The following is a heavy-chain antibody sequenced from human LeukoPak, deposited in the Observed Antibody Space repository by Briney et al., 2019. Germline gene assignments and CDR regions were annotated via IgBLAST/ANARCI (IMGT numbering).Heavy chain of an antibody. V-gene: IGHV1-2*02. CDR1: LNTPSVHP. D-gene: IGHD5-24*01. J-gene: IGHJ5*02. CDR2: LNPNNGNT. Sequence: ASVKVSCKHSLNTPSVHPTGWGPRAPGQGLEWVGSLNPNNGNTLLAHNFQGRVTMTSDKSLTMGYMELRTLQFTAAAVYYCASVPDGVPDLWGQGTLTTVSS. CDR3: ASVPDGVPDL.